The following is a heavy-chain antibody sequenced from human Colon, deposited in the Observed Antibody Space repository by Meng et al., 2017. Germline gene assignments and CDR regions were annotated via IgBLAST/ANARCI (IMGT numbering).Heavy chain of an antibody. D-gene: IGHD1-26*01. CDR3: ARVSGDGHYDY. Sequence: ASVKVSCKASGYTFSTYTLHWVRQAPGQSLEWVGWLNAGNTLAKYSQKFQDRVTITRDTSASTTYMELSSLTSEDTAVYYCARVSGDGHYDYWGQGNRV. V-gene: IGHV1-3*01. CDR2: LNAGNTLA. J-gene: IGHJ4*02. CDR1: GYTFSTYT.